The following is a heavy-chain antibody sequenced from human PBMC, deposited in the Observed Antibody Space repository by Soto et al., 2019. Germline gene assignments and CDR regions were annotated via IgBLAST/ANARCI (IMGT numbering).Heavy chain of an antibody. Sequence: ASVKVSCKASGYTFTSYCISWVRQAPGQGLEWMGWISAYNGNTNYAQKLQGRVTMTTDTSTSTAYMELRSLRSDDTAVYYCARVHFDWLLSYGMDVWGQGTTVTVSS. V-gene: IGHV1-18*01. CDR3: ARVHFDWLLSYGMDV. J-gene: IGHJ6*02. D-gene: IGHD3-9*01. CDR2: ISAYNGNT. CDR1: GYTFTSYC.